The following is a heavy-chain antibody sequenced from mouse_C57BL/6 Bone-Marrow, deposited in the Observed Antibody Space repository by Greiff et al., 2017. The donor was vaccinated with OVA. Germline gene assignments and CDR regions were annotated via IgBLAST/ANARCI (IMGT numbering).Heavy chain of an antibody. D-gene: IGHD2-1*01. Sequence: EVQVVESGAELVRPGASVKLSCTASGFNIKDDYMHWVKQRPEQGLEWIGWIDPENGDTEYASQFPGKATITADTSSNPAYLQLSSLTSEDTAVYYCTSYGNFDYWGQGTTLTVSS. CDR2: IDPENGDT. V-gene: IGHV14-4*01. J-gene: IGHJ2*01. CDR3: TSYGNFDY. CDR1: GFNIKDDY.